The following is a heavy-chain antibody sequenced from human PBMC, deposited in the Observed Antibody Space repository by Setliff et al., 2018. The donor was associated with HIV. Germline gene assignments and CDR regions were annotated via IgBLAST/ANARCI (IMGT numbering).Heavy chain of an antibody. Sequence: GGSLRLSCEASGSSVSGNYMTWVRQAPGKGLEWVGFIGSRTYGGTTEYAASVKGRFTISRDDSKSIAFLQMYSLKTEDTAAYYCSRLRGYSFGLASYYYYYMDVWGKGTTVTVSS. CDR1: GSSVSGNY. D-gene: IGHD5-18*01. CDR3: SRLRGYSFGLASYYYYYMDV. CDR2: IGSRTYGGTT. J-gene: IGHJ6*03. V-gene: IGHV3-49*04.